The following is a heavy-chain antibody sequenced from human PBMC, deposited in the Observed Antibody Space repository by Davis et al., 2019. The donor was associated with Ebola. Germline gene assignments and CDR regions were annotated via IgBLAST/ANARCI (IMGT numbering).Heavy chain of an antibody. J-gene: IGHJ4*02. CDR3: ARDLLRDIVVVVAATTPGY. CDR2: ISAYNGNT. CDR1: GYTFTSYG. V-gene: IGHV1-18*01. D-gene: IGHD2-15*01. Sequence: ASVKVSCKASGYTFTSYGISWVRQAPGQGLEWMGWISAYNGNTNYAQKLQGRVPMTTDTSTSTAYMELRSLRSDDTAVYYCARDLLRDIVVVVAATTPGYWGQGTLVTVSS.